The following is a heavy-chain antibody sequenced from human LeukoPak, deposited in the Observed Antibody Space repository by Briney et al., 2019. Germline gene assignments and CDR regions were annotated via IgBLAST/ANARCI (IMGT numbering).Heavy chain of an antibody. CDR1: GGSFSGYY. V-gene: IGHV4-34*01. Sequence: PSETLSLTCAVYGGSFSGYYWSWIRQPPGKGLEWIGEINHSGSTYYNPSLKSRVTISVDRSKNQFSLKLSSVTAADTAVYYCARGLGDSYGDYYFDYWGQGTLVTVSS. D-gene: IGHD5-18*01. J-gene: IGHJ4*02. CDR2: INHSGST. CDR3: ARGLGDSYGDYYFDY.